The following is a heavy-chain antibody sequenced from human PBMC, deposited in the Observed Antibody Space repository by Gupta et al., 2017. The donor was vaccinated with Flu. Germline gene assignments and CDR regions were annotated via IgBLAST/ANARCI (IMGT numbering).Heavy chain of an antibody. CDR1: GFTFSSPD. V-gene: IGHV3-13*04. Sequence: EVQLVGSGGGLVQPGGSLRLSCAASGFTFSSPDMHWVRQPPKKGLEWVSAIGTAGDTYYPDSVRGRFTSSRENVRNSVYLQMNSLRAGDTAVYYCARSSLRGHSYGYPGVEFDYWGQGTQVTVSS. J-gene: IGHJ4*02. D-gene: IGHD5-18*01. CDR3: ARSSLRGHSYGYPGVEFDY. CDR2: IGTAGDT.